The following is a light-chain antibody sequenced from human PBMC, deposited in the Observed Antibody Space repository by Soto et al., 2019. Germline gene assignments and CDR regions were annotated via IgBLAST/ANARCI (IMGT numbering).Light chain of an antibody. V-gene: IGKV3-15*01. CDR2: GAS. J-gene: IGKJ5*01. CDR3: QQYNNWHPIT. CDR1: QSVRSK. Sequence: EIVMTQSQATLSVSRGERATLSYRASQSVRSKLAWYQPTPGQAPRLLIYGASTRANGIPARFSGSGSGTEFTLTISSLQSEDFAVYDCQQYNNWHPITFGQGTRLEIK.